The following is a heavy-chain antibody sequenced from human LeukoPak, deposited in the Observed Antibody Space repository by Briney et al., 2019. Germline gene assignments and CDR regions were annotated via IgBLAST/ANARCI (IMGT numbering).Heavy chain of an antibody. CDR2: ISDDGRNK. D-gene: IGHD6-13*01. Sequence: GGSLRLSCAASGFTFSSYGMHWVRQAPGKGLEWVAVISDDGRNKNYADSVKGRFTISRDSSNNTLYLQMNSLRAEDTGVYFCAKDRETTASGTFDFRGQGTLVTVSS. J-gene: IGHJ4*02. CDR1: GFTFSSYG. V-gene: IGHV3-30*18. CDR3: AKDRETTASGTFDF.